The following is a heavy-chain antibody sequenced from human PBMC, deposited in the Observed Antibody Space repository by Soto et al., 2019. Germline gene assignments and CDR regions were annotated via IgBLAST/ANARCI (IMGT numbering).Heavy chain of an antibody. CDR1: GFTFSSHA. V-gene: IGHV3-23*01. D-gene: IGHD2-2*01. CDR3: TKDPCTMNSCYFDF. Sequence: EVQLLESGGGLVQPGGSLRLSCEASGFTFSSHAMSWVRQAPGKGLEWVSAISGSDAGTFDADAVWGRFTISRDNSKNTLYLPMSTLRVEYTAIYYGTKDPCTMNSCYFDFWGHGSLVIVS. CDR2: ISGSDAGT. J-gene: IGHJ4*01.